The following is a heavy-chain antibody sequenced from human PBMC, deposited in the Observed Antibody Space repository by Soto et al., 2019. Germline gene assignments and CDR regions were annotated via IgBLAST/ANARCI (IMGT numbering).Heavy chain of an antibody. V-gene: IGHV5-51*01. Sequence: GESLKISCKGSGYSFTNYWIGWVRQMPGKGLEWMGIIYPGDSDTRYSPSLQGQVNISADKTITTAYLQWSSLKASETAMSYCAREHDGYNSFDYWGQGALVTVSS. CDR2: IYPGDSDT. J-gene: IGHJ4*02. CDR3: AREHDGYNSFDY. D-gene: IGHD5-12*01. CDR1: GYSFTNYW.